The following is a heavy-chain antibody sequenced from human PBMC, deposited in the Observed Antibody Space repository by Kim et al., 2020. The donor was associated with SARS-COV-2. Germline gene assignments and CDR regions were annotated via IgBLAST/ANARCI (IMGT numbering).Heavy chain of an antibody. CDR2: ISYDGSNK. CDR3: AKDILPNFQATDDYYYGMDV. V-gene: IGHV3-30*18. Sequence: GGSLRLSCAASGFTFSSYGMHWVRQAPGKGLEWVAVISYDGSNKYYADSVKGRFTISRDNSKNTLYLQMNSLRAEDTAVYYCAKDILPNFQATDDYYYGMDVWGQGTTVTVSS. D-gene: IGHD1-26*01. J-gene: IGHJ6*02. CDR1: GFTFSSYG.